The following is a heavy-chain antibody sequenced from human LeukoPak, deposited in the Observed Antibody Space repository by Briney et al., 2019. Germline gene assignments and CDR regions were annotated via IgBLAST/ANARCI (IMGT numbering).Heavy chain of an antibody. Sequence: GGSLRLSCTASGFTFSSSWMKWVRQAPGKGLESVAVIKEDGSEKHYVDSVKGRFAISRDNAKNSLYLQMNNVRAEDTAVYFCAANTHSGYWGQGALVTVSS. CDR3: AANTHSGY. V-gene: IGHV3-7*05. J-gene: IGHJ4*02. CDR2: IKEDGSEK. CDR1: GFTFSSSW. D-gene: IGHD1-26*01.